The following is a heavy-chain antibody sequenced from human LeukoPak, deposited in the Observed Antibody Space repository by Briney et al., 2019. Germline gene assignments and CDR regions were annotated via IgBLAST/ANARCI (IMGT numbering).Heavy chain of an antibody. D-gene: IGHD5-18*01. Sequence: GASVKVSCKASGYTFTSYDINWVRQATGQGPEWMGWMNPNSGNTGYAQNFQDRVTITRNTSIGAAYMELSSLRSEDTAVYYCARAPALKDTYGGYHYYMDVWGKGTTVTVSS. CDR3: ARAPALKDTYGGYHYYMDV. J-gene: IGHJ6*03. CDR1: GYTFTSYD. CDR2: MNPNSGNT. V-gene: IGHV1-8*03.